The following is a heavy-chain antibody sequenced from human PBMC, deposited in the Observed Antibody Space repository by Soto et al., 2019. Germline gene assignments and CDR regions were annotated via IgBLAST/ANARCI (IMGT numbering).Heavy chain of an antibody. CDR1: GGSISSVDYC. Sequence: PSETLSLTCTVSGGSISSVDYCWSWIRQPPGKGLEWIGYIYYSGSTYYNPSLKSRVTISVDTSKNQFSLKLTSVTAADTAVYYCARGLIPPSGLGRITIFGVVIIPPYFDYWGQGTVVTVSS. CDR3: ARGLIPPSGLGRITIFGVVIIPPYFDY. J-gene: IGHJ4*02. D-gene: IGHD3-3*01. CDR2: IYYSGST. V-gene: IGHV4-30-4*01.